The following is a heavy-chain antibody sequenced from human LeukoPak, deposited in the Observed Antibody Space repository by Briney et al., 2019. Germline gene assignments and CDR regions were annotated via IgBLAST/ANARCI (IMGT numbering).Heavy chain of an antibody. D-gene: IGHD5-18*01. CDR1: GYTFNSYY. CDR3: ARDRYTAMVGNYFDY. J-gene: IGHJ4*02. V-gene: IGHV1-46*02. CDR2: INPSGGST. Sequence: ASVKVSCKASGYTFNSYYMHWVRQAPGQGLEWMGIINPSGGSTSYAQKFQGRVTMTRDTSTSTVYMELSGLRSEDTAVYYCARDRYTAMVGNYFDYWGQGTLVTVSS.